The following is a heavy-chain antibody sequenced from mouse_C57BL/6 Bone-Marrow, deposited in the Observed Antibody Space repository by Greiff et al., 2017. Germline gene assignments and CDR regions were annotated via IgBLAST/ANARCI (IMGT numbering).Heavy chain of an antibody. CDR2: IYPRSGNT. Sequence: VQLQESGAELARPGASVKLSCKASGYTFTSYGISWVKQRTGQGLEWIGEIYPRSGNTYYNEKFKGKATLTADKSSSTAYMELRSLTSEDSAVYFCARGNGYWFADWGQGTLVTVSA. CDR3: ARGNGYWFAD. J-gene: IGHJ3*01. V-gene: IGHV1-81*01. CDR1: GYTFTSYG. D-gene: IGHD2-2*01.